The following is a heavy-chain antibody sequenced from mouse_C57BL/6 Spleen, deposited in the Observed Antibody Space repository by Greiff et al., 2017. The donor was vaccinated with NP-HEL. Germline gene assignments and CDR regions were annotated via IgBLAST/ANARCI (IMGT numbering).Heavy chain of an antibody. CDR3: ASPSGY. J-gene: IGHJ3*01. CDR2: ISNGGGST. CDR1: GFTFSDYY. Sequence: EVMLVESGGGLVQPGGSLKLSCAASGFTFSDYYMYWVRQTPEKRLEWVAYISNGGGSTYYPDTVKGRFTISRDNAKNTLYLQMSRLKSEDTAMYYCASPSGYWGKGTLVTVSA. D-gene: IGHD6-1*01. V-gene: IGHV5-12*01.